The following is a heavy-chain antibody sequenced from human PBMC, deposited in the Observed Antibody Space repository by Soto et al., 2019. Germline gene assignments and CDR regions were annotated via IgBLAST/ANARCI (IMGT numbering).Heavy chain of an antibody. V-gene: IGHV5-51*01. Sequence: PGESLKISCKGSGYSFTSYWIGWVRQMPGKGLEWMGIIYPGDSDTRYSPSFQGQVTISADKSISTAYLQWSSLKASDTAMYYCARAPKSSSWYGTIDYWGQGTLVTVSS. CDR1: GYSFTSYW. J-gene: IGHJ4*02. CDR3: ARAPKSSSWYGTIDY. CDR2: IYPGDSDT. D-gene: IGHD6-13*01.